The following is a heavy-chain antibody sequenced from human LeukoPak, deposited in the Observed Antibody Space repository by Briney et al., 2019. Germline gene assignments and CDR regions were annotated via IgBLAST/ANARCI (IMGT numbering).Heavy chain of an antibody. V-gene: IGHV3-9*01. D-gene: IGHD6-25*01. CDR1: GFTFDDYA. J-gene: IGHJ4*02. Sequence: GRSLRLSCAASGFTFDDYAMHWVRQAPGKGLEWASGISWNSGSIGYADSVKGRFTISRDNAKNSLYLQMNSLRAEDTALYYCAKDLRGSGDWGQGTLVTVSS. CDR2: ISWNSGSI. CDR3: AKDLRGSGD.